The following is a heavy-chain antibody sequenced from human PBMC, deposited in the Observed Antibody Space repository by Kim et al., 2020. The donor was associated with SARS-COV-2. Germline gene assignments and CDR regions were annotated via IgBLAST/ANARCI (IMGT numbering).Heavy chain of an antibody. CDR3: ATWVLGELNSLLDY. CDR1: GYSLTELS. V-gene: IGHV1-24*01. CDR2: FNPQHGET. J-gene: IGHJ4*02. Sequence: ASVKVSCKVSGYSLTELSMNWVRQAPGKGLEWMGGFNPQHGETIYAQKFQGRVTMTEDTSTDTAYMELSSLRSEDTAVYYCATWVLGELNSLLDYWGQGTLVTVSS. D-gene: IGHD3-10*01.